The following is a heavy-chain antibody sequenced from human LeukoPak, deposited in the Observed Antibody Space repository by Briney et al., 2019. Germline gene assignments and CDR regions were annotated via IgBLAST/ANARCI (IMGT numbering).Heavy chain of an antibody. D-gene: IGHD3-10*01. CDR2: ISSSSSTI. V-gene: IGHV3-48*01. Sequence: GGSLRLSCAASGFTFSSYSMNWVRQAPGKGLEWVSYISSSSSTIYYADSVKGRFTISRDNAKNSLYLQMNRLRAEDTAGYYCARDLSGYFDCWGQGTLVTVSS. CDR1: GFTFSSYS. J-gene: IGHJ4*02. CDR3: ARDLSGYFDC.